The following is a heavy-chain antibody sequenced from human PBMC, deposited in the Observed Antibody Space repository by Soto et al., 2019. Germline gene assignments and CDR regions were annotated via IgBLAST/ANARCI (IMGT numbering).Heavy chain of an antibody. CDR2: INHSGST. J-gene: IGHJ6*02. CDR3: ARGLGVTPTWWEYYYYGMDV. Sequence: SETLSLTCAVYGGSFSGYYWSWIRQPPGKGLEWIGEINHSGSTNYNPSLKSRVTISVDTSKNQFSLKLSSVTAADTAVYYCARGLGVTPTWWEYYYYGMDVWGQGTTVTVSS. V-gene: IGHV4-34*01. D-gene: IGHD2-21*02. CDR1: GGSFSGYY.